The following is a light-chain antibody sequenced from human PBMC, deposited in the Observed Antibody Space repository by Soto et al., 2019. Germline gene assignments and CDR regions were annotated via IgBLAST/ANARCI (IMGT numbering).Light chain of an antibody. CDR3: CSYAGSSTLV. Sequence: QSVLTQSASVSGSPGQSITISCTGTSSDVGSYNLVSWYQQHPGKAPKLMIYEVSKRPSGVSNRFSGSKSGNTASLTISGLQGEDEADYYCCSYAGSSTLVFGGGTKLTVL. V-gene: IGLV2-23*02. J-gene: IGLJ3*02. CDR2: EVS. CDR1: SSDVGSYNL.